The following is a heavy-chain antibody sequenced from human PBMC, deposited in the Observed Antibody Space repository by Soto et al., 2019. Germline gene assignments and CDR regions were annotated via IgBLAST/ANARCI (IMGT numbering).Heavy chain of an antibody. J-gene: IGHJ4*02. CDR3: ARDSTAVVVPAAADY. D-gene: IGHD2-2*01. V-gene: IGHV3-33*01. CDR2: IWYDGSNK. CDR1: GFTFSSYG. Sequence: AGGSLRLSCAASGFTFSSYGMHWVRQAPGKGLEWVAVIWYDGSNKYYADSVKGRFTISRDNSKNTLYLQMNSLRAEDTAVYYCARDSTAVVVPAAADYWGQGTLVTVSS.